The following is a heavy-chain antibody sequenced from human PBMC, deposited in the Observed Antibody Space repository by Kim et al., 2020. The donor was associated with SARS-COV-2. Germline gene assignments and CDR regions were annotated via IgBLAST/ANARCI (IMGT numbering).Heavy chain of an antibody. J-gene: IGHJ5*02. D-gene: IGHD3-10*01. CDR3: ARDKAYYYGSGSYYRVGWFDP. CDR1: GGTFSSYA. V-gene: IGHV1-69*13. CDR2: IIPIFGTA. Sequence: SVKVSCKASGGTFSSYAISWVRQAPGQGLEWMGGIIPIFGTANYAQKFQGRVTITADESTSTAYMELSSLRSEDTAVYYCARDKAYYYGSGSYYRVGWFDPWGQGTLVTVSS.